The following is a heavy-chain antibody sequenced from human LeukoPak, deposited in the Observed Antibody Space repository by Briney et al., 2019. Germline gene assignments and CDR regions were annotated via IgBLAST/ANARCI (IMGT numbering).Heavy chain of an antibody. J-gene: IGHJ6*02. D-gene: IGHD3-10*01. CDR2: ISGDGGST. CDR3: AKDMGGSGTAAYYGMDV. Sequence: GGSLRLSCAASGFTFDDYAMHRVRQAPGKGLEWVSLISGDGGSTYYADSVKGRFTISRDNSKNSLYLQMNSLRTEDTALYYCAKDMGGSGTAAYYGMDVWGQGTTVTVSS. V-gene: IGHV3-43*02. CDR1: GFTFDDYA.